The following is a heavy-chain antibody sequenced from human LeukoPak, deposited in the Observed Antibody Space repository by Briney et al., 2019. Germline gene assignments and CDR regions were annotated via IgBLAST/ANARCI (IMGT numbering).Heavy chain of an antibody. CDR3: AKESTELRYFDWLSPFDY. D-gene: IGHD3-9*01. Sequence: AGGSLRLSCAASGFTFSSYAMSWVRQAPGKGLEWVSAISGSGGSTYYADSVKGRFTISRDNSKSALYLQMNSLRAEDTAVYYCAKESTELRYFDWLSPFDYWGQGTLVTVSS. J-gene: IGHJ4*02. CDR2: ISGSGGST. V-gene: IGHV3-23*01. CDR1: GFTFSSYA.